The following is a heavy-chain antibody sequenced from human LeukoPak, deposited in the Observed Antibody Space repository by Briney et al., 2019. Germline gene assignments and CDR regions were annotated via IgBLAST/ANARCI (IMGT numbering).Heavy chain of an antibody. CDR3: ASGRQRRGYSYGAVNWFDP. V-gene: IGHV4-34*01. Sequence: PSETLSLTCAVYGGSFSGYYWSWIRQPPGKGLEWIGEINHSGSTNYNPSLKGRVTISVDTSKNQFSLKLSSVTAADTAVYYCASGRQRRGYSYGAVNWFDPWGQGTLVTVSS. CDR2: INHSGST. J-gene: IGHJ5*02. CDR1: GGSFSGYY. D-gene: IGHD5-18*01.